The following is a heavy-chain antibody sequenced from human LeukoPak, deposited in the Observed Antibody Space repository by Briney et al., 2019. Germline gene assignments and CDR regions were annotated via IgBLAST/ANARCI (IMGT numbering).Heavy chain of an antibody. CDR1: GGPLSSYY. CDR3: ARLPPHCSGGSCPFDY. CDR2: IYYSGST. V-gene: IGHV4-59*08. Sequence: PSEPLSLICTVSGGPLSSYYWIWIRQPPGKGLEWVGYIYYSGSTNYNPSLKRRVTISVDTSKNQFSLKLSSVTAADTAVYYCARLPPHCSGGSCPFDYWGQGTLVTVSS. D-gene: IGHD2-15*01. J-gene: IGHJ4*02.